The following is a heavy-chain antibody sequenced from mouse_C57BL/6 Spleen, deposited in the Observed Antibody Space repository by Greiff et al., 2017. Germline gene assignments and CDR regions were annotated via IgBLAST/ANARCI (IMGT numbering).Heavy chain of an antibody. J-gene: IGHJ4*01. CDR2: INPNNGGT. V-gene: IGHV1-26*01. Sequence: EVQLQQSGPELVKPGASVKISCKASGYTFTDYYMNWVKQSPGKSLEWIGDINPNNGGTSYNQQFKGKATLTVDKSSSTAYMELRSLTSEDSAVYYCARRSLYAMDYWGQGTSVTVSS. CDR3: ARRSLYAMDY. CDR1: GYTFTDYY. D-gene: IGHD6-1*01.